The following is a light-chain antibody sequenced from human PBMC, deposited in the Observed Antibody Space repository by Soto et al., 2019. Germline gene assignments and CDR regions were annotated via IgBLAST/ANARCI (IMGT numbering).Light chain of an antibody. CDR3: QQLLSYPIT. CDR1: QDISNY. Sequence: DIQMTQSPSSLSASVGDRVTITCQASQDISNYLNWYQQKPGKAPKLLIYAASTLQSGVPLRFSGSGSGTSFTLTISSLQPEDFATYYCQQLLSYPITFGQGTRLEI. V-gene: IGKV1-9*01. CDR2: AAS. J-gene: IGKJ5*01.